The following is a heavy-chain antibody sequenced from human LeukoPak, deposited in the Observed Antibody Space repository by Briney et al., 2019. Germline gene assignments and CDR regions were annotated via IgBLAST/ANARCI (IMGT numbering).Heavy chain of an antibody. Sequence: PSETLSLTCTVSVGSISSSSYYWGWIRQPPGKGLEWIVSIFYSGSTYYNPSLKTRVEISVDTSRNRFSLNLSSVTGADTAVYYSARRVRGSGSRIGFDPWGQGTLVTVSS. CDR2: IFYSGST. J-gene: IGHJ5*02. V-gene: IGHV4-39*01. D-gene: IGHD3-10*01. CDR3: ARRVRGSGSRIGFDP. CDR1: VGSISSSSYY.